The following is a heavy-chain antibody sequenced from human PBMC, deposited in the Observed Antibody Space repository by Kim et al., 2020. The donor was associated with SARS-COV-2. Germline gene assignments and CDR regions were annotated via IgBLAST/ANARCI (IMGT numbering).Heavy chain of an antibody. Sequence: GGSLRLSCAASGFTFDDYSMHWVRQAPGKGLEWVSLISCDGGSTYYADSVKGRFTISRDNSKNSLYLQMNSLRTEDTALYYCAKGVNYYDSSGYQIGYWGQGTLVTVSS. J-gene: IGHJ4*02. CDR1: GFTFDDYS. CDR3: AKGVNYYDSSGYQIGY. D-gene: IGHD3-22*01. CDR2: ISCDGGST. V-gene: IGHV3-43*01.